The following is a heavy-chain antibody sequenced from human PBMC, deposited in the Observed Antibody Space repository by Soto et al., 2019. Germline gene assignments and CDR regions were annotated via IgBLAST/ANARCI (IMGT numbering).Heavy chain of an antibody. CDR3: ARIPDGTNTEY. CDR1: VFSFSSYW. Sequence: XGSLRLSCASSVFSFSSYWMHCVRQSPGKGLVWVSRINSDGSSTSYADSVKGRFTISRDNAKNTLYLQMNSLRAEDTAVYYCARIPDGTNTEYWGQGTWDIVS. J-gene: IGHJ4*02. D-gene: IGHD2-2*02. V-gene: IGHV3-74*01. CDR2: INSDGSST.